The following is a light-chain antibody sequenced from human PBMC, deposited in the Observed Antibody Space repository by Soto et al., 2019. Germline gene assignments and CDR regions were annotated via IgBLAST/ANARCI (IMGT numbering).Light chain of an antibody. CDR3: TSPTPGSLYV. V-gene: IGLV2-14*01. CDR2: QVS. J-gene: IGLJ1*01. CDR1: SSDVGGYNY. Sequence: QSALTQPAAVSGSPGQSITIYCTGTSSDVGGYNYVSWYQQYPGRLPKLLNYQVSHQPSGISNRFSGSKSGNTASLTISGLQAEGAADYFCTSPTPGSLYVFGSGTKLTVL.